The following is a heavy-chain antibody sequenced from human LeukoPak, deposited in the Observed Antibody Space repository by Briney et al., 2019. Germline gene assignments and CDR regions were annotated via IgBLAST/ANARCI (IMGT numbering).Heavy chain of an antibody. V-gene: IGHV4-59*08. J-gene: IGHJ6*02. Sequence: SETLSLTCTVSGGSISSYYWSWIRQPPGKGLEWIGYIYYSGSTNYNPSLKSRVTISVDTSKNQFSLKLSSVTAADTAVYYCARSPYYYYGMDVWGQGTTVTVSS. CDR2: IYYSGST. CDR1: GGSISSYY. CDR3: ARSPYYYYGMDV.